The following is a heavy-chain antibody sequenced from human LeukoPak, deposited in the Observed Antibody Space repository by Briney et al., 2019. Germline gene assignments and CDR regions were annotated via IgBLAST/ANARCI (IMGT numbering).Heavy chain of an antibody. CDR1: GGSISSYY. D-gene: IGHD3-22*01. J-gene: IGHJ4*02. CDR3: ARASLDYDSSGYYYWYYFDY. V-gene: IGHV4-59*01. CDR2: IYYSGST. Sequence: SETLSLTCTVSGGSISSYYWSWIRQPPGKGLEWIGYIYYSGSTNYNPSLKSRVTISVDTSKNQFSLRLSSVTAADTAVYYCARASLDYDSSGYYYWYYFDYWGQGTLVTVSS.